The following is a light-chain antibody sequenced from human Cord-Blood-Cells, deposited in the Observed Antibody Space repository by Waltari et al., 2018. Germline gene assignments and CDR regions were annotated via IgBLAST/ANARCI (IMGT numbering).Light chain of an antibody. V-gene: IGLV2-11*01. CDR3: CSYAGSYTYVV. CDR1: SSDVGGYNY. CDR2: DAS. Sequence: QSALTQPRPVSGSPGQSVTIPCTGTSSDVGGYNYVSWYQQHPGKAPKLMIYDASKRPSGVPDRFSGSKSGNTASLTISGLQAEDEADYYCCSYAGSYTYVVFGGGTKLTVL. J-gene: IGLJ2*01.